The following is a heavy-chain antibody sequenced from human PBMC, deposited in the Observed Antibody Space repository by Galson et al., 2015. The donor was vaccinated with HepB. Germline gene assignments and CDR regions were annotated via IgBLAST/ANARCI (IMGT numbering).Heavy chain of an antibody. Sequence: SLRLSCAASGFTFDDYAMHWVRQAPGKGLEWVSGISWNSGSIGYADSVKGRFTISRDNAKNSLYLQMNSLRAEDTALYYCAKDISRLGDSRMDVWGQGTTVTVSS. V-gene: IGHV3-9*01. CDR2: ISWNSGSI. CDR3: AKDISRLGDSRMDV. CDR1: GFTFDDYA. D-gene: IGHD4-17*01. J-gene: IGHJ6*02.